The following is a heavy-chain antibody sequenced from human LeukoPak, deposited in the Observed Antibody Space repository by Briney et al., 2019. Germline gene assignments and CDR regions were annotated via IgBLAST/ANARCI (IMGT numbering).Heavy chain of an antibody. D-gene: IGHD1-26*01. CDR2: IYYSGST. CDR1: GGSISSSSYY. V-gene: IGHV4-39*07. CDR3: ARSSGISQKGAFDI. Sequence: PSETLSLTCTVSGGSISSSSYYWGWIRQPPGKGLEWIGSIYYSGSTYYNPSLKSRVTISVDTSKNQFSLKLSSVTAADTAVYYCARSSGISQKGAFDIWGQGTMVTVSS. J-gene: IGHJ3*02.